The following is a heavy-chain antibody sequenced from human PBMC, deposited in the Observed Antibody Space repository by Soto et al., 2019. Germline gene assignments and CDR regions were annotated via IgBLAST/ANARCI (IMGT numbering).Heavy chain of an antibody. CDR1: GGSISSGDYY. CDR2: IYYSGST. CDR3: ASFTLSGYTYYYYGMDV. Sequence: SETLSLTCTVSGGSISSGDYYWSWIRQPPGKGLEWIGYIYYSGSTYYNPSLKSRVTISVDTSKNQFSLKLSSVTAADTAVYYCASFTLSGYTYYYYGMDVWGQGTTVTVSS. V-gene: IGHV4-30-4*01. J-gene: IGHJ6*02. D-gene: IGHD5-12*01.